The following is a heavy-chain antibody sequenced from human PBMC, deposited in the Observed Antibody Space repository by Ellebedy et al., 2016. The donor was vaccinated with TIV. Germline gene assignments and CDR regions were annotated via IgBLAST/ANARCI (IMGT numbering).Heavy chain of an antibody. CDR1: GDSITNYY. J-gene: IGHJ5*02. V-gene: IGHV4-59*01. Sequence: SETLSLTCTVSGDSITNYYWNRIRQPPGKGLEWIAYIYHTGSTNYNPSLKSRVTLSIDTSKNQFSLNLSSVTAADTAVYYCARVRGPHNKNWFDPWGQGTQVTVSS. CDR3: ARVRGPHNKNWFDP. D-gene: IGHD1-14*01. CDR2: IYHTGST.